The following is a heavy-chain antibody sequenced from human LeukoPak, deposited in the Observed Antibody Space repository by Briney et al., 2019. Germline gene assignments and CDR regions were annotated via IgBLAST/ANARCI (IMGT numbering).Heavy chain of an antibody. CDR1: GDSVSSNSAA. J-gene: IGHJ4*02. CDR2: TYYRSKWYN. CDR3: AREPATPYYGSGSYYKGFDY. D-gene: IGHD3-10*01. Sequence: SQTPSLTCAISGDSVSSNSAAWNWIRQSPSRGLEWLGRTYYRSKWYNDYAVSVKSRITINPDTSKNQFSLQLNSVTPEDTAVYYCAREPATPYYGSGSYYKGFDYWGQGTLVTVSS. V-gene: IGHV6-1*01.